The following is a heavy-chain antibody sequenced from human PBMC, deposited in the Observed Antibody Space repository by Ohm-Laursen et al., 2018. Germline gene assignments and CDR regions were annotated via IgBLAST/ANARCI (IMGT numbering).Heavy chain of an antibody. D-gene: IGHD4/OR15-4a*01. Sequence: SLRLSCTASGFTLSSFWMNWVRQAPGKGLVWVSRINSDGSSTTYADSVKGRFTISRDNSKNTLYLQMNSLRAEDTAVYYCARTMALDSWGQGALVTVSS. CDR3: ARTMALDS. CDR2: INSDGSST. CDR1: GFTLSSFW. J-gene: IGHJ4*02. V-gene: IGHV3-74*01.